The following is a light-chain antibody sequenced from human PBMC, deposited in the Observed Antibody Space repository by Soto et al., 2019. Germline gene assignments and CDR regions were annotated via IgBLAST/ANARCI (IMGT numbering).Light chain of an antibody. V-gene: IGKV3-15*01. J-gene: IGKJ1*01. CDR3: QQYNNWPPWT. CDR2: GAS. Sequence: EIVMTQSPATLSVSPGERATLSCRASQSVSSNLAWYQQKPGQAPRLLIYGASTRATGIPARFSGSGSGTEFTPTISSLQPEDFAVYYCQQYNNWPPWTFGQGTKVDI. CDR1: QSVSSN.